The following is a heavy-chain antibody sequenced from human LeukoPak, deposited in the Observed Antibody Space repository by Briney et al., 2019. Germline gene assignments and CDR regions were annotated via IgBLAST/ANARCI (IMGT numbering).Heavy chain of an antibody. Sequence: PSETLSLTCTVSGGSISSYYWSWIRQPAGKGLEWIGRIYTSGSTNYNPSLKSRVTISVDTSTKQFSLRLSSVTAADTAVYYCARLYQQSKWKYYYYYMDVWGKGTTVTVSS. CDR3: ARLYQQSKWKYYYYYMDV. CDR1: GGSISSYY. CDR2: IYTSGST. D-gene: IGHD1-1*01. J-gene: IGHJ6*03. V-gene: IGHV4-4*07.